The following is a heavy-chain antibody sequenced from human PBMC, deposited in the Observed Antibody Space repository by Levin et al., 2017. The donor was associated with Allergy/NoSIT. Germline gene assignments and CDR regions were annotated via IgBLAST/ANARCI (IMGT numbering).Heavy chain of an antibody. CDR1: GFTFSSYW. V-gene: IGHV3-74*01. CDR2: LDSDESNT. D-gene: IGHD3-22*01. Sequence: GGSLRLSCAASGFTFSSYWMNWVRQAPGKGLVWISRLDSDESNTNYADSVKGRFTISRDNAKNTLYLQMNSLRAEETAVYYCARGGNYVTGALGYWGQGTLVTVSS. CDR3: ARGGNYVTGALGY. J-gene: IGHJ4*02.